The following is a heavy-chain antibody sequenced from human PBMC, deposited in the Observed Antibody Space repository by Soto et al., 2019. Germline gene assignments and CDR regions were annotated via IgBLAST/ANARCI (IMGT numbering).Heavy chain of an antibody. Sequence: QVQLVESGGGVVQPGRSLRLSCAASGFTFSSYGMHWVRQAPGKGLEWVAVIWYDGSNKYYADSVKGRFTISRDNSKNTLYLQMNSLRAEDTAGCCCARDPVTFYGGILFDFWGQGTLVTVSS. CDR3: ARDPVTFYGGILFDF. CDR2: IWYDGSNK. CDR1: GFTFSSYG. D-gene: IGHD4-17*01. V-gene: IGHV3-33*01. J-gene: IGHJ4*02.